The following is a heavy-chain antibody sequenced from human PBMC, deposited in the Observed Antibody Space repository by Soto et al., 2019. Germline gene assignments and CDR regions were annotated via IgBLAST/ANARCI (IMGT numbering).Heavy chain of an antibody. V-gene: IGHV1-24*01. CDR3: ATTGGVLRFLEWYPPNYDYYGMDV. CDR2: FDPEDGET. CDR1: GYTLTELS. J-gene: IGHJ6*02. Sequence: ASVKVSCKVSGYTLTELSMHWVRQAPGKGLEWMGRFDPEDGETIYAQKFQGRVTMTEDTSTDTAYMELSSLRSEDTAVFYCATTGGVLRFLEWYPPNYDYYGMDVWGQGTTVTVSS. D-gene: IGHD3-3*01.